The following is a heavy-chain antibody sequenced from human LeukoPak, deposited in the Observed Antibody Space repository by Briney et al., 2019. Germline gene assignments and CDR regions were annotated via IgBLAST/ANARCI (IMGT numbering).Heavy chain of an antibody. V-gene: IGHV1-8*01. Sequence: ASVKVSCKASGYTFTSYDINWVRQATGQGLEWMGWMNPNSGNTGYAQKFQGRVTMTRDTSISTAYMELSRLRSDDTAVYYCARYTIFGVVTPLDYWGQGTLVTVSS. D-gene: IGHD3-3*01. CDR1: GYTFTSYD. CDR3: ARYTIFGVVTPLDY. CDR2: MNPNSGNT. J-gene: IGHJ4*02.